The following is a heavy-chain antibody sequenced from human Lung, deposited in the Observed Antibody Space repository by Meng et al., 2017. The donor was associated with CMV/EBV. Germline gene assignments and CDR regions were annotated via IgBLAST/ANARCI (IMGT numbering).Heavy chain of an antibody. CDR1: GSSIRTGYY. Sequence: ESLKISCSVSGSSIRTGYYWAWVRQPPGKGVGWIGSIFHSGTTCHNPSLKSRVTVSVDTSSSQFFLRLSSVTATDTAVYYCAGVKGTTGPADYYDYWGRGTLVTVSS. J-gene: IGHJ4*02. CDR3: AGVKGTTGPADYYDY. CDR2: IFHSGTT. V-gene: IGHV4-38-2*02. D-gene: IGHD4-11*01.